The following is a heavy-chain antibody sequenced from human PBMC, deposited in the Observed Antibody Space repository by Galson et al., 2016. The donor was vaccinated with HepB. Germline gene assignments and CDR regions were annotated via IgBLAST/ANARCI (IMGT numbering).Heavy chain of an antibody. V-gene: IGHV3-33*01. CDR3: ARDFYAFWSGYYYYYMDV. Sequence: HWVRQAPGKGLEWVAVMWYDGDNKYFADSVQGRFTISRDNSKNTLYLEMSSLRAEDTAVYYCARDFYAFWSGYYYYYMDVWGKGTTVTVSS. D-gene: IGHD3-3*01. J-gene: IGHJ6*03. CDR2: MWYDGDNK.